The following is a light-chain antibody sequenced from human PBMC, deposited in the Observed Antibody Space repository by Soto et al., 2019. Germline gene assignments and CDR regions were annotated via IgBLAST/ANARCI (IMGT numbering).Light chain of an antibody. J-gene: IGKJ4*01. CDR2: HAS. Sequence: EIVMTQSPATLSVSPGERATLYCRASRSVSNNLAWYQQKPGQAPRLLIYHASTGATGIPARFSGSGSGTELTLTISSVQSEDFAVYYCQQYNEWPLTFGGGTKVEIK. V-gene: IGKV3-15*01. CDR1: RSVSNN. CDR3: QQYNEWPLT.